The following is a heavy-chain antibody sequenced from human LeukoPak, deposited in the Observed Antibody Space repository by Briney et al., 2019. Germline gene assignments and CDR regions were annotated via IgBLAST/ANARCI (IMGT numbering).Heavy chain of an antibody. V-gene: IGHV1-46*01. CDR1: GYTFTSYY. CDR2: INPSGGST. CDR3: ARATVTTAYFDY. Sequence: GASVKVSGKASGYTFTSYYMHWVRQAPGQGLEWMGIINPSGGSTSYAQKFQGRVTMTRDTSTSTVYMELSSLRSEDTAVYYCARATVTTAYFDYWGQGTLVTVSS. D-gene: IGHD4-17*01. J-gene: IGHJ4*02.